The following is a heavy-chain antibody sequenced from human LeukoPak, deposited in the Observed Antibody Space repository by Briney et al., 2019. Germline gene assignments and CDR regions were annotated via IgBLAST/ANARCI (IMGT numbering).Heavy chain of an antibody. CDR3: ASVHFDFPYSSSWYTGNWFDP. D-gene: IGHD6-13*01. J-gene: IGHJ5*02. CDR1: GFTFSSYA. CDR2: ISYDGSNK. V-gene: IGHV3-30*04. Sequence: PGGSLRLSSAASGFTFSSYAMHWVRQAPGKGLEWVAVISYDGSNKYYADSVKGRFTISRDNSKNTLYLQTNSLRAEDTAVYYCASVHFDFPYSSSWYTGNWFDPWGQGTLVTVSS.